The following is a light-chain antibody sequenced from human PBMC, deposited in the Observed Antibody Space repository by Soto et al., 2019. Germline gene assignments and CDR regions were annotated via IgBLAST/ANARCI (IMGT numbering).Light chain of an antibody. CDR2: DVN. CDR3: CSYAGNYSLI. Sequence: QSALTQPRSMSGSPGQSVTISCTGTKTDVGTYNYVAWYQQHPGKAPKLMIYDVNKRPSGVPGRFSGSKSGNTASLTISGLQAEDEADYHCCSYAGNYSLIFGGGTKVTVL. V-gene: IGLV2-11*01. CDR1: KTDVGTYNY. J-gene: IGLJ2*01.